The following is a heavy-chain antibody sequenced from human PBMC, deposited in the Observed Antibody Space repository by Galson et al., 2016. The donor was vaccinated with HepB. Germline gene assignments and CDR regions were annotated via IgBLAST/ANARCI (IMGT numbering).Heavy chain of an antibody. V-gene: IGHV3-53*01. CDR1: GFSVGSNY. CDR2: IYSGGTT. Sequence: SLRLSCAASGFSVGSNYMKWVRQAPGKGLEWVAVIYSGGTTSYADSVKGRFTISRDNSRNTLHLHMNSLRVEDTAVYYCSAHPAAVVPWGQGTLVTVSS. CDR3: SAHPAAVVP. J-gene: IGHJ1*01. D-gene: IGHD5-18*01.